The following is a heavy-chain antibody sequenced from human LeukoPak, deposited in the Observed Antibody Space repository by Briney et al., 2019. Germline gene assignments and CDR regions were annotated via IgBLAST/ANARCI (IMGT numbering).Heavy chain of an antibody. V-gene: IGHV4-39*07. Sequence: PSETLSLTRTVSGGSISSSSYYWGWIRQPPGKGLEWIGSIYYSGSTYYNPSLKSRVTISVDTSKNQFSLKLSSVTAADTAVYYCARDLPRQIVGAQGCFDYWGQGTLVTVSS. CDR1: GGSISSSSYY. CDR3: ARDLPRQIVGAQGCFDY. D-gene: IGHD1-26*01. CDR2: IYYSGST. J-gene: IGHJ4*02.